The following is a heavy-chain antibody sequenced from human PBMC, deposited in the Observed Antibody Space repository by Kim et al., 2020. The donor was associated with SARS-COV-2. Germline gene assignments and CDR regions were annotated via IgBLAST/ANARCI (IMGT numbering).Heavy chain of an antibody. CDR1: GGTFSSYA. V-gene: IGHV1-69*13. CDR3: ARDPYDILTGYSHHRLGAFDI. J-gene: IGHJ3*02. CDR2: IIPIFGTA. Sequence: SVKVSCKASGGTFSSYAISWVRQAPGQGLEWMGGIIPIFGTANYAQKFQGRVTITADESTSTAYMELSSLRSEDTAVYYCARDPYDILTGYSHHRLGAFDIWGQGTMVTVSS. D-gene: IGHD3-9*01.